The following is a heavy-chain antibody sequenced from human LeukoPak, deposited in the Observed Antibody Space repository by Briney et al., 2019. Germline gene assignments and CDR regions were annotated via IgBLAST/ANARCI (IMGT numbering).Heavy chain of an antibody. J-gene: IGHJ4*02. D-gene: IGHD3-22*01. CDR1: GFTVSSNY. CDR3: ARRYYYDSSGYYYGY. V-gene: IGHV3-66*02. Sequence: GGSLRLSCAASGFTVSSNYMSWVRQAPGKGLEWDSVIYSGGSTYYADSVKGRFTISRDNSKNTLYLQMNSLRAEDTAVYYCARRYYYDSSGYYYGYWGQGTLVTVSS. CDR2: IYSGGST.